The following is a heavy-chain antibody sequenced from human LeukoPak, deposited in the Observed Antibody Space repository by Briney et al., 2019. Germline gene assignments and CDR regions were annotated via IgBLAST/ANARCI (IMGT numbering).Heavy chain of an antibody. CDR1: GFTFSSHA. D-gene: IGHD3-10*01. CDR2: ISGSGGSI. CDR3: AKDSSSSWFGGDSQ. J-gene: IGHJ4*02. V-gene: IGHV3-23*01. Sequence: GGSLRLSCAASGFTFSSHAMSWVRQAPGKGLEWVSAISGSGGSIYYVDSVKGRFTISRDNSKNTLYLQMNSLRAGDTAVYYCAKDSSSSWFGGDSQWGQGTLVTVSS.